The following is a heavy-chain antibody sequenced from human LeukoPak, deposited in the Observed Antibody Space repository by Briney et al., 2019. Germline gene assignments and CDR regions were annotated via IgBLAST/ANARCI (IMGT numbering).Heavy chain of an antibody. CDR3: AKSGGYGLIDY. D-gene: IGHD1-26*01. CDR2: IYYSGST. CDR1: GFTFSSYW. V-gene: IGHV4-59*05. J-gene: IGHJ4*02. Sequence: GSLRLSRAASGFTFSSYWMHWVRQAPGKELEWIGSIYYSGSTYYNPSLKSRVTISVDASNNQFSLKLTSVTAADTAVYYCAKSGGYGLIDYWGQGTLVTVSS.